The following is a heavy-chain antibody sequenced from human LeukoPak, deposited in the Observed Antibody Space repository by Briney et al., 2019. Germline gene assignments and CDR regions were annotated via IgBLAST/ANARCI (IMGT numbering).Heavy chain of an antibody. V-gene: IGHV4-59*01. Sequence: PSETLSLTCTVYGGSISSYYWSWIRQPPGKGLEWIGYIYHSGSTNYNPSLKSRVTISVDTSKNQFSLKLSSVTAADTAVYYCARDGYSGNDGLWGQGTLATVSS. J-gene: IGHJ4*02. CDR3: ARDGYSGNDGL. D-gene: IGHD5-12*01. CDR2: IYHSGST. CDR1: GGSISSYY.